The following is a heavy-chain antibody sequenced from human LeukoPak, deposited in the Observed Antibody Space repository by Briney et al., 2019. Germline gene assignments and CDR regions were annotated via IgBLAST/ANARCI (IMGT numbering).Heavy chain of an antibody. CDR2: ISGSGGST. CDR1: GFTFSSYA. Sequence: GGSLRLSCAASGFTFSSYAMSWVRQAPGKGLEWVSAISGSGGSTYYADSVKGRFTISRDNSKNTLYLQMNSLRAEDTAVYYCATDSSSWPRGWFDPWGQGTLVTVSS. D-gene: IGHD6-13*01. CDR3: ATDSSSWPRGWFDP. V-gene: IGHV3-23*01. J-gene: IGHJ5*02.